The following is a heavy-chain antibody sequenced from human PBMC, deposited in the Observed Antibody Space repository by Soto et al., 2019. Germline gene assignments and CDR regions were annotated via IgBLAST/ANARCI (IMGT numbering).Heavy chain of an antibody. V-gene: IGHV4-39*01. CDR3: ATLGEPITGCYSYAMDV. CDR1: GGAISRSSYY. J-gene: IGHJ6*02. CDR2: IYYSGST. D-gene: IGHD3-10*01. Sequence: PSETLSLTCTVSGGAISRSSYYWGWIRQPPGKGLEWIGSIYYSGSTYYNPSLKSRVTISVDTSKNQFSLKLSSVTAADTAVYYCATLGEPITGCYSYAMDVWGQGTTVTVSS.